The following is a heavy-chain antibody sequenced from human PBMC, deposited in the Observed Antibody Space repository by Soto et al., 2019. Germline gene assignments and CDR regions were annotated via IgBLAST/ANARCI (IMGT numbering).Heavy chain of an antibody. Sequence: GQLAESGGGLIQPGGSLRLSCAASGFIVSNNYMNWVRQAPGKGLEWVSVIYTGGRTSYGDSVKGRFTISRDNSKNTLYLQMSSLRVEDTAVYYCARGGYGGNSSPAADCFDIWGRGTMVTVSS. CDR1: GFIVSNNY. V-gene: IGHV3-53*01. D-gene: IGHD4-17*01. J-gene: IGHJ3*02. CDR2: IYTGGRT. CDR3: ARGGYGGNSSPAADCFDI.